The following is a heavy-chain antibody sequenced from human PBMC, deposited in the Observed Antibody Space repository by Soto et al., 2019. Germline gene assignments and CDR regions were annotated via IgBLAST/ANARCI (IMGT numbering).Heavy chain of an antibody. CDR3: TREDYYDSQGDY. J-gene: IGHJ4*02. CDR2: IRSKAYGGTT. Sequence: PGGSLRLSCTASGFTFGDYAMSWVRQAPGKGLEWVGFIRSKAYGGTTEYAASVKGRFTISRDDSKSIAYLQMNSLKTEDTAVYYCTREDYYDSQGDYWGQGTLVTVSS. CDR1: GFTFGDYA. D-gene: IGHD3-22*01. V-gene: IGHV3-49*04.